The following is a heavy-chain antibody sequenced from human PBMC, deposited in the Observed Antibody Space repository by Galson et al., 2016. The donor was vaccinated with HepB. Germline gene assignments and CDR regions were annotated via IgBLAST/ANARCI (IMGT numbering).Heavy chain of an antibody. Sequence: SCKASGGTFSSYAISWVRQAPGQGLEWMGGIIPVFGRANYAQKFQGRVTIIADESTRTTYMELSSLRSEDTAVYYCARRREQQGLEREYHYYDGIDVWGQGTTVMVSS. CDR2: IIPVFGRA. CDR1: GGTFSSYA. J-gene: IGHJ6*02. CDR3: ARRREQQGLEREYHYYDGIDV. D-gene: IGHD6-13*01. V-gene: IGHV1-69*01.